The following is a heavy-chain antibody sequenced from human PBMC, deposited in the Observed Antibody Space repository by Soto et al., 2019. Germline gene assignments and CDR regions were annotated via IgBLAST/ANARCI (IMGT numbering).Heavy chain of an antibody. Sequence: GGSLRLSCAASGFPFDAHGMAWVRQAPGKGLEWVSAISGSGGSTYYADSVKGRFTISRDDSKNTLYLQMNSLRAEDTAVYYCAKVYGDYPSPFDYWGQGTLVTVSS. D-gene: IGHD4-17*01. J-gene: IGHJ4*02. CDR1: GFPFDAHG. CDR3: AKVYGDYPSPFDY. V-gene: IGHV3-23*01. CDR2: ISGSGGST.